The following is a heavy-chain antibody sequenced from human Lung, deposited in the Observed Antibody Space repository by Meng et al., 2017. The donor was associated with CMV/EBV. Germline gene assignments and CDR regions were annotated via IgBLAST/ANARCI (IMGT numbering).Heavy chain of an antibody. CDR3: ARRPGYDHHDY. CDR1: GYKFTTYH. CDR2: VSAYNGDT. V-gene: IGHV1-18*04. J-gene: IGHJ4*02. Sequence: ASXXVSCKASGYKFTTYHLSWVRQAPGQGLEWMGWVSAYNGDTNCVQKFQGRVTMTADTSTSTAYMELRNLTSDDTAVYYCARRPGYDHHDYWGQGTLVTVSS. D-gene: IGHD2-15*01.